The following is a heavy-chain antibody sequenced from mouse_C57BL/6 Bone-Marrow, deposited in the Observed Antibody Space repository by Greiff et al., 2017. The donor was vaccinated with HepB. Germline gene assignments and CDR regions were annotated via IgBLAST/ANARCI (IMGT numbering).Heavy chain of an antibody. CDR2: INYDGSST. CDR1: GFTFSDYY. J-gene: IGHJ3*01. Sequence: EVMLVESEGGLVQPGSSMKLSCTASGFTFSDYYMAWVRQVPEKGLEWVANINYDGSSTYYLDSLKSRFIISRDNAKNILYLQMSRLKSEDTATYYCARDQGNDYDAFAYWGQGTLVTVSA. CDR3: ARDQGNDYDAFAY. D-gene: IGHD2-4*01. V-gene: IGHV5-16*01.